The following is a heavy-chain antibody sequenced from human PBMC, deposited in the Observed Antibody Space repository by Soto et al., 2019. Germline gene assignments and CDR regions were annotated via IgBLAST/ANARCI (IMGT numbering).Heavy chain of an antibody. Sequence: GGSLILSCAASGCTFGSSGLQWVRQASGKGLEWLGRIGSKGETYATAYTASVKGRFTISRDDSKNTVYLQMNSLKIDDTAVYYCTARRDWTAVDPLEYWGLGTLVTVSS. J-gene: IGHJ4*02. V-gene: IGHV3-73*01. D-gene: IGHD5-18*01. CDR2: IGSKGETYAT. CDR3: TARRDWTAVDPLEY. CDR1: GCTFGSSG.